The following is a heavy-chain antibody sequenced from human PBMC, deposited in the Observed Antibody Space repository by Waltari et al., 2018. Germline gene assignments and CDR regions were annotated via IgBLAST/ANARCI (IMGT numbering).Heavy chain of an antibody. CDR2: INHSGST. CDR1: GGSFSGYY. Sequence: QVQLQQWGAGLLKPSETLPLTCAVYGGSFSGYYWSWIRQPPGKGLEWIGEINHSGSTNYNPSLKSRVTISVDTSKNQFSLKLSSVTAADTAVYYCARFTIFGVVRAGMDVWGQGTTVTVSS. J-gene: IGHJ6*02. V-gene: IGHV4-34*01. CDR3: ARFTIFGVVRAGMDV. D-gene: IGHD3-3*01.